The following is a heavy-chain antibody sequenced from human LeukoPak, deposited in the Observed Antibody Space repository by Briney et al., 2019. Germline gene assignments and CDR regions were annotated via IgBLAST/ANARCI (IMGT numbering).Heavy chain of an antibody. CDR3: ARVVYCSSTSCSKVYYFDY. J-gene: IGHJ4*02. V-gene: IGHV4-39*07. CDR1: GGSISSSSYY. Sequence: PSETLSLTCTVSGGSISSSSYYWGWIRQPPGKGLEWIGSIYTSGSTNYNPSLKSRVTISVDTSKNQFSLKLSSVTAADTAVYYCARVVYCSSTSCSKVYYFDYWGQGTLVTVSS. CDR2: IYTSGST. D-gene: IGHD2-2*01.